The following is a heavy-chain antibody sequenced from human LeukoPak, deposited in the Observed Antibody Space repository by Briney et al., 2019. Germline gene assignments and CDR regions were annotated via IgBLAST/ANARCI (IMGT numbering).Heavy chain of an antibody. CDR3: ARDGRGSSNDFDY. CDR2: IRYDGTNE. J-gene: IGHJ4*02. D-gene: IGHD1-26*01. V-gene: IGHV3-30*02. Sequence: GGSLRLSCAASGYTFSSYGMHWVRQAPGQGLEWVAFIRYDGTNEYYADSVKGRFTISRDNSKNTLHLQMNSLRPEDTAVYYCARDGRGSSNDFDYWGQGTLVTVSS. CDR1: GYTFSSYG.